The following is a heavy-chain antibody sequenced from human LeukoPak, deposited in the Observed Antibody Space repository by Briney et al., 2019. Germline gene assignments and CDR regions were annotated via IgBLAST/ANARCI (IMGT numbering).Heavy chain of an antibody. CDR3: AKNAHYQGYSYGGIDY. D-gene: IGHD5-18*01. Sequence: PGGSLRLSCAASGFTFSSYGMHWVRQAPGKGLEWVAVISYDGSDKYSADSVKGRFTISRDNSKNTLYLQMNSLRAEDTAVYYCAKNAHYQGYSYGGIDYWGQEPWSPSPQ. J-gene: IGHJ4*01. CDR2: ISYDGSDK. V-gene: IGHV3-30*18. CDR1: GFTFSSYG.